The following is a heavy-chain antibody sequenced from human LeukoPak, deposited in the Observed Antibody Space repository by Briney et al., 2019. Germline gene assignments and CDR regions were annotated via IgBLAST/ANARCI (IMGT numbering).Heavy chain of an antibody. D-gene: IGHD3-22*01. CDR2: IYLSGST. CDR3: ARYYYDSSGYYGGSAFDI. Sequence: SETLSLTCTVSGYSISSGYYWCWIRQPPGKGLEWIGSIYLSGSTYYNTSLKSRVTISVDTSKNQSSLKLRCVNAADTAVYYCARYYYDSSGYYGGSAFDIWGQGTMVTVSS. V-gene: IGHV4-38-2*02. CDR1: GYSISSGYY. J-gene: IGHJ3*02.